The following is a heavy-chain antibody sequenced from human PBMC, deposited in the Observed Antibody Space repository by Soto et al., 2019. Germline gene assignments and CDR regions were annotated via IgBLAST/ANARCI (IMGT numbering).Heavy chain of an antibody. J-gene: IGHJ6*02. D-gene: IGHD4-17*01. V-gene: IGHV4-31*03. CDR3: ARFPEEITTVTTGYYGMHV. CDR2: IYYSGST. CDR1: GGSISSGGYY. Sequence: SETLSLTCTVSGGSISSGGYYWSWIRQHPGKGLEWIGYIYYSGSTYYNPSLKSRVTISVDTSKNQFSLKLSSVTAADTAVYYCARFPEEITTVTTGYYGMHVWGQGTTVTVSS.